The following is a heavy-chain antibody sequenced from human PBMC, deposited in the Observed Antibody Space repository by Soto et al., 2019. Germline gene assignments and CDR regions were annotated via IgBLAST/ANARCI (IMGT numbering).Heavy chain of an antibody. Sequence: QVQLQESGPGLVRPSETLSLTCTVSGGSVSSGTYYWNWIRQPPGKGLEWIGHIYYSGRTNFNPSLKSRVTLSVDTSRIQFSLRLTFVDGADTAVYYCARSVVGENLDSWGQGTLVTVSS. CDR1: GGSVSSGTYY. CDR2: IYYSGRT. D-gene: IGHD1-26*01. CDR3: ARSVVGENLDS. V-gene: IGHV4-61*01. J-gene: IGHJ4*02.